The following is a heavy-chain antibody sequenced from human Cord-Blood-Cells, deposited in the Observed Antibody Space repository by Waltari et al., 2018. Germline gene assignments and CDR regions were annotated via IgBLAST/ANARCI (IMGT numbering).Heavy chain of an antibody. Sequence: QVQLQQSGPGLVKPSQTLSLTCAISGDSVSSNSAAWNWIRQSPSRGLEWLGRTYYRSKWYSDYAVSVKSRITINPDTSKNQFSLQLNSVTPEDTAVYYCARHVRTYRGFGELYYFDYWGQGTLVTVSS. V-gene: IGHV6-1*01. CDR1: GDSVSSNSAA. CDR2: TYYRSKWYS. CDR3: ARHVRTYRGFGELYYFDY. D-gene: IGHD3-10*01. J-gene: IGHJ4*02.